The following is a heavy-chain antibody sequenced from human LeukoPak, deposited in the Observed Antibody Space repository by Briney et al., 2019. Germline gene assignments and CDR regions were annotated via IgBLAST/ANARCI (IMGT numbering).Heavy chain of an antibody. CDR3: AREGCSSTSCYRLGY. CDR1: GGSFSGYY. J-gene: IGHJ4*02. CDR2: INHSVST. V-gene: IGHV4-34*01. Sequence: SETLSLTCAVYGGSFSGYYWSWLRQPPGKGVEWIGEINHSVSTNYNPSLKSRVTISVDTSKNQFSLKLSSVTAADTAVYYCAREGCSSTSCYRLGYWGQGTLVTVSS. D-gene: IGHD2-2*01.